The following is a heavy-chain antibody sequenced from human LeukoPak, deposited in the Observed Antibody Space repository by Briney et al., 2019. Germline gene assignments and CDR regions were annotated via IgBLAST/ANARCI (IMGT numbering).Heavy chain of an antibody. V-gene: IGHV4-4*07. CDR2: IYTSGST. Sequence: SETLSLTCAVSGGSISSYYWSWIRQPAGKGLEWIGRIYTSGSTNYNPSLKSRVTMSVDTSKNQFSLKLSSVTATDTAVYYCAREDTRITIFGVVTFDAFDIWGQGTMVTVSS. D-gene: IGHD3-3*01. J-gene: IGHJ3*02. CDR1: GGSISSYY. CDR3: AREDTRITIFGVVTFDAFDI.